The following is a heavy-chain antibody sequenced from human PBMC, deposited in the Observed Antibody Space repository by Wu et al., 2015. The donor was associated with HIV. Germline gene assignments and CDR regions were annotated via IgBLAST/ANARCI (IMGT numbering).Heavy chain of an antibody. CDR2: TNPNSGGT. CDR3: ARDYYDVLTTYSHYFFDL. Sequence: SGAEVRKPGASVRVSCKTSGYTFTGYYMHWLRQAPGQGLERMGWTNPNSGGTNYAQKFQDRVTLTRDTSITTVYMEMSGLRSDDTAVYYCARDYYDVLTTYSHYFFDLWGQGTLVTVSS. CDR1: GYTFTGYY. J-gene: IGHJ4*02. D-gene: IGHD3-9*01. V-gene: IGHV1-2*02.